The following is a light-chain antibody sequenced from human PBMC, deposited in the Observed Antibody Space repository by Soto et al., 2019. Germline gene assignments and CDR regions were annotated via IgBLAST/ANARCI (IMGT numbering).Light chain of an antibody. V-gene: IGLV2-14*01. CDR3: SSYTTSNTRQIV. CDR1: SSDVGGYNY. CDR2: DVS. Sequence: SALTQPASVSGSPGQSITISCTGTSSDVGGYNYVSWYQQHPGKAPKFMIYDVSNRPSGVSNRFSGSKSGNTASLTIPGLQAEDEADYYCSSYTTSNTRQIVFGTGTKVTVL. J-gene: IGLJ1*01.